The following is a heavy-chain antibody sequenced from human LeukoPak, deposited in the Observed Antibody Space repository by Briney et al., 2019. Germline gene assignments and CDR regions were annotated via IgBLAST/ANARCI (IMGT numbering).Heavy chain of an antibody. CDR1: GYNFDNFW. CDR3: ARRGDGPMDV. V-gene: IGHV5-51*01. D-gene: IGHD5-24*01. J-gene: IGHJ6*03. Sequence: GESLQISCKTSGYNFDNFWIGWVRQVPGKGLEWMGIIYPDDSDTRYSPSFQGQVTISADRSTSTAYLQWSSLKASDTAIYFCARRGDGPMDVWGKGTTVIVSS. CDR2: IYPDDSDT.